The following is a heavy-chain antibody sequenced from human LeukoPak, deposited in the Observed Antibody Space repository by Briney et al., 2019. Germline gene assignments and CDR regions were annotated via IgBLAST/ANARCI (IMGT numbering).Heavy chain of an antibody. CDR2: ISSRSGYI. V-gene: IGHV3-21*01. CDR1: GFRFSSYS. Sequence: GGYLRRSCADSGFRFSSYSMNWVRQAPGKGLEWVSSISSRSGYIYYADSVKGRFTISRDNAKNSLYLQMNSLRAEDTAVYYCARDLGWYYFDYWGQGTLVTVSS. CDR3: ARDLGWYYFDY. J-gene: IGHJ4*02. D-gene: IGHD6-19*01.